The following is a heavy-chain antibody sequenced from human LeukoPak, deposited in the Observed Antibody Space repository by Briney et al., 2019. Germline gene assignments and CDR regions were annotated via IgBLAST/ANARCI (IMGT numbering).Heavy chain of an antibody. CDR3: ARHEDEDGYNAKQIDY. D-gene: IGHD5-24*01. CDR1: VDSISRTNNY. V-gene: IGHV4-39*01. CDR2: IHSSGSIT. J-gene: IGHJ4*02. Sequence: SETLSLTCTVSVDSISRTNNYWGWVRQHPGKGLEWIGTIHSSGSITYYSPSLKSRVTISIDASKNQFSLKLSSVTAADTAVYFCARHEDEDGYNAKQIDYWGQGTLVTVSS.